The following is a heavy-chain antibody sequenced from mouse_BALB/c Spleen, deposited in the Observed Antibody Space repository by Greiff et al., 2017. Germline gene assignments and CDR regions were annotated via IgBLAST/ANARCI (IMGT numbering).Heavy chain of an antibody. Sequence: QVQLKESGPGLVAPSQSLSITCTVSGFSLTGYGVNWVRQPPGKGLEWLGMIWGDGSTDYNSALKSRLSISKDNSKSQVFLKMNSLQTDDTARYYCAREAFYYYGSSYEKNAMDYWGQGTSVTVSS. CDR2: IWGDGST. CDR3: AREAFYYYGSSYEKNAMDY. CDR1: GFSLTGYG. J-gene: IGHJ4*01. D-gene: IGHD1-1*01. V-gene: IGHV2-6-7*01.